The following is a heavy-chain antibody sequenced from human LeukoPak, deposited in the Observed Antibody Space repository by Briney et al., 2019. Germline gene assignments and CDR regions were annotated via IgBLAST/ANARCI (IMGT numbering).Heavy chain of an antibody. CDR3: ASVGRAAAGTAAFDY. D-gene: IGHD6-13*01. J-gene: IGHJ4*02. CDR2: INHSGST. V-gene: IGHV4-34*01. CDR1: GGSFSGYY. Sequence: KPSETLSLTCAVYGGSFSGYYWSWIRQPPGKGLEWIGEINHSGSTNYNPSLKSRVTISVDTSKNQFSLKLSSVTAADTAVYYCASVGRAAAGTAAFDYWGQGTRVTVSS.